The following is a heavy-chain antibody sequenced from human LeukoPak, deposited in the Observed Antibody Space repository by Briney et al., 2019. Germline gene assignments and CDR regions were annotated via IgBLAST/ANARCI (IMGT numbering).Heavy chain of an antibody. CDR3: ARVYGSGSYYFWFDP. CDR2: ITPIFGTA. V-gene: IGHV1-69*06. CDR1: EGTSRSYA. D-gene: IGHD3-10*01. J-gene: IGHJ5*02. Sequence: GPSVKSSCKAPEGTSRSYAFSWVRRPPGQGLEWMGGITPIFGTANYAQKFQGRVTITADKSTSTAHMELSSLRSEDTAVYYCARVYGSGSYYFWFDPWGQGILVTVSS.